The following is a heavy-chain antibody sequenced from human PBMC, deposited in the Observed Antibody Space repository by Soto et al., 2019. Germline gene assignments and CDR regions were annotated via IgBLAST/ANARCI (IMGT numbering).Heavy chain of an antibody. CDR3: ARDGMITFGGVIVTDY. Sequence: EVPLVESGGGLVQPGGSLRLSCAASGFTFSSYWMSWVRQAPGKGLEWVANIKQDESAKYYVDSVKGRFTISRDNAKNSLYLQMNNLRAEDTAVYYCARDGMITFGGVIVTDYWGQGTLVIVSS. D-gene: IGHD3-16*02. CDR2: IKQDESAK. CDR1: GFTFSSYW. J-gene: IGHJ4*02. V-gene: IGHV3-7*01.